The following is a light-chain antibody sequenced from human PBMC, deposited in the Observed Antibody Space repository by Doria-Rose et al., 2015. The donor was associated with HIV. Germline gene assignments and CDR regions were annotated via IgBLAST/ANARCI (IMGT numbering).Light chain of an antibody. V-gene: IGKV4-1*01. Sequence: TQSPESLGMSLGERATLNCKSNQSLLYTSKNYLAWYQQKPGQPPKLLIYWASTRQSGVPDRFSGSGSGTDSTLTISSLEAEDVAVYDCQQYYDTPSFGPGTTVDIK. CDR3: QQYYDTPS. J-gene: IGKJ3*01. CDR2: WAS. CDR1: QSLLYTSKNY.